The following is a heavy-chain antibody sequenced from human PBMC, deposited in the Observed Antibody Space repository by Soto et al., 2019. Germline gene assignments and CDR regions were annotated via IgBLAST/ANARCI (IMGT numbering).Heavy chain of an antibody. CDR2: INGGNGYT. D-gene: IGHD6-19*01. V-gene: IGHV1-3*01. CDR3: ARDGYTSGWRTIDY. J-gene: IGHJ4*02. CDR1: GSDFSRYA. Sequence: QVQLVQSGPEVQKPGASVKISCQASGSDFSRYAMHWVRQAPGHRPQWMGWINGGNGYTKYSQKFQGRVIVTRDTSATPVYLDLSSLRSEDTAVYFCARDGYTSGWRTIDYWGQGTLVSVSS.